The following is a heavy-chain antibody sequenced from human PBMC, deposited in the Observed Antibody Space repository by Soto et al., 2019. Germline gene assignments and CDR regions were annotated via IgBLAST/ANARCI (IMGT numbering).Heavy chain of an antibody. J-gene: IGHJ6*02. CDR2: IYWDDDK. D-gene: IGHD3-10*01. CDR3: ARDSYGSGYGRAV. V-gene: IGHV2-5*02. CDR1: GFSLTRGVA. Sequence: QITLKESGPTLVKPTQTLTLTCTFSGFSLTRGVAVGWIRQPPGKALEWLALIYWDDDKRYSPSLKNRLTNIKDTSKNQVFLIMNTVGPVDTATSCCARDSYGSGYGRAVWGQRTTGAVS.